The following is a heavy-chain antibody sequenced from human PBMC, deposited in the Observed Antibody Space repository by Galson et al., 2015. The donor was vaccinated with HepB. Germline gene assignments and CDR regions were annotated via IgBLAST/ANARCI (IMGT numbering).Heavy chain of an antibody. D-gene: IGHD3-16*01. CDR2: ISSSGGST. Sequence: SLRLSCAASGFTFNADAMSWVRQAPGKGLEWVSGISSSGGSTYYADSVKGRFTISRDNSKNTLYLQMSSLRVEDTAVYFAHLLGENGFDIWGQGTMVTVSS. V-gene: IGHV3-23*01. J-gene: IGHJ3*02. CDR1: GFTFNADA. CDR3: HLLGENGFDI.